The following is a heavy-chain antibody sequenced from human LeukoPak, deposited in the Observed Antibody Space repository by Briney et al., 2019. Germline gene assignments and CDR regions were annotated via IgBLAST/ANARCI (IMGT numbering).Heavy chain of an antibody. CDR1: GFTFSSYW. J-gene: IGHJ5*02. D-gene: IGHD1-7*01. Sequence: GGSLRLSCAASGFTFSSYWMSWVRQAPGKGLEWVANIKQDGSEKYYVDSVKGRFTISRDNAKNTLNLQMNSLRAEDTAVYYCAKVPNWNYLWFDPWGQGTLVTVSS. CDR2: IKQDGSEK. CDR3: AKVPNWNYLWFDP. V-gene: IGHV3-7*01.